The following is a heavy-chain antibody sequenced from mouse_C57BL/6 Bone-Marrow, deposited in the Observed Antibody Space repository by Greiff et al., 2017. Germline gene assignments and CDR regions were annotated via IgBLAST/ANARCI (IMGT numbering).Heavy chain of an antibody. CDR1: GYTFTSYG. D-gene: IGHD2-2*01. Sequence: QVQLQQSGAELARPGASVKLSCKASGYTFTSYGISWVKQRTGKGLEWIGEIYPRSGKTYYNEKFKGKATLTADKSSSTAYLELRSPTSEDSAVYFCSRAGYHEGYFDVWGTGTTVTVSS. CDR3: SRAGYHEGYFDV. CDR2: IYPRSGKT. J-gene: IGHJ1*03. V-gene: IGHV1-81*01.